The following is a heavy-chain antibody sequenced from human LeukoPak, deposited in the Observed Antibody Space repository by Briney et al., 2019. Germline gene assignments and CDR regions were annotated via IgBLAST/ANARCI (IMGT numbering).Heavy chain of an antibody. CDR3: ARGYYDSSGYLHFDY. CDR2: IYTSGST. J-gene: IGHJ4*02. V-gene: IGHV4-4*07. D-gene: IGHD3-22*01. CDR1: GGSISSYY. Sequence: SSETLSLTCTVSGGSISSYYWSWIRQPAGKGLEWIGRIYTSGSTNYNPSLKSRVTMSVDTSKNQFSLKLSSVTAADTAVYYCARGYYDSSGYLHFDYWGQGTLVTVSS.